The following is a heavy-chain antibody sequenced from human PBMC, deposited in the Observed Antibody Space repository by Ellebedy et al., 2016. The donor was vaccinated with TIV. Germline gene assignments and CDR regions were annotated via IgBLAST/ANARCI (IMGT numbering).Heavy chain of an antibody. CDR3: ARGLVQGQGRDWGLEY. CDR1: GDSISGYY. V-gene: IGHV4-4*07. Sequence: SETLSLXXIVSGDSISGYYWIWVRQPAGKGLEWIGRMYSSGGTDYNPSLKSRVTMSIDTSNNQLSLNLKSVTAADTAVYYCARGLVQGQGRDWGLEYWGQGTLVTVSS. CDR2: MYSSGGT. J-gene: IGHJ4*02. D-gene: IGHD3-16*01.